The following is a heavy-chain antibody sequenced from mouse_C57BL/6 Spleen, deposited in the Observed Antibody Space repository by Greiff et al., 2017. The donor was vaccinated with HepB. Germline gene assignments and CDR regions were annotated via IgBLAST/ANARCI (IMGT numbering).Heavy chain of an antibody. J-gene: IGHJ2*01. CDR3: AREGEPVYGYDY. V-gene: IGHV1-76*01. Sequence: VQLQQSGAELVRPGASVKLSCKASGYTFTDYYINWVKQRPGQGLEWIARIYPGSGNTYYNEKFKGKATLTAEKSSSTAYMQLSSLTSEDSAVYFCAREGEPVYGYDYWGQGTTLTVSS. CDR1: GYTFTDYY. D-gene: IGHD2-2*01. CDR2: IYPGSGNT.